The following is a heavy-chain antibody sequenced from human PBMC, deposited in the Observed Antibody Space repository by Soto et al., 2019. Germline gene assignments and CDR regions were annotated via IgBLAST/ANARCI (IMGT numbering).Heavy chain of an antibody. CDR1: GGSISSYY. V-gene: IGHV4-59*08. J-gene: IGHJ6*03. Sequence: PSETLSLTCTVSGGSISSYYWSWIRQPPGKGLEWIGYIYYSGSTNYNPSLKSRVTISVDMSKNQFSLKLSSVTAADTAVYYCARRGVVAATPVDQRYYYYMDVWGKGTTVTVSS. D-gene: IGHD2-15*01. CDR3: ARRGVVAATPVDQRYYYYMDV. CDR2: IYYSGST.